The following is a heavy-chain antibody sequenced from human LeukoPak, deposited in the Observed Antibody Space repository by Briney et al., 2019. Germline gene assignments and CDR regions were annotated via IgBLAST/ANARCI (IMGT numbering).Heavy chain of an antibody. CDR3: AKEIPQYYDFWSGYFH. D-gene: IGHD3-3*01. CDR1: GFTFSSYA. J-gene: IGHJ4*02. CDR2: ISGSGGST. V-gene: IGHV3-23*01. Sequence: PGGSLRLSCAAPGFTFSSYAMSWVRQAPGKGLEWVSAISGSGGSTYYADSAKGRFTISRDNSKNTLYLQMNSLRAEDTAVYYCAKEIPQYYDFWSGYFHWGQGTLVTVSS.